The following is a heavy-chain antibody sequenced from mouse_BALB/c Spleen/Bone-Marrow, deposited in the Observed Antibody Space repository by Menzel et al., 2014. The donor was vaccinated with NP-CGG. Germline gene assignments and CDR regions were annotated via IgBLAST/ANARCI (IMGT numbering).Heavy chain of an antibody. V-gene: IGHV1-37*01. CDR1: GHSFTGYF. J-gene: IGHJ3*01. CDR3: GRGNYDYDSWFGY. Sequence: VQLQQSGPELVKPGASVKISCKASGHSFTGYFMNWMKQSHGRSLEWIGRINPHNGDPFYNQKFKGKATLTVDKSSSTAHMELLSLTSEDSAVYYCGRGNYDYDSWFGYWGQGTLVTVSA. CDR2: INPHNGDP. D-gene: IGHD2-4*01.